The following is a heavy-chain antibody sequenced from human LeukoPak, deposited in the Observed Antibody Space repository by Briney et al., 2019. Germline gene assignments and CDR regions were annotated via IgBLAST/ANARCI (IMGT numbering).Heavy chain of an antibody. V-gene: IGHV4-61*02. Sequence: SETLSLTCTVSGGSISSGSYYWSWIRQPAGKGLEWIGRIYTSGSTNYNPSLKSRVTISVDTSKNQFSLKLSSVTAADTAVYHCGRSLGYYYDSSGQYFDYWGQGTLVTVYS. CDR2: IYTSGST. CDR3: GRSLGYYYDSSGQYFDY. J-gene: IGHJ4*02. CDR1: GGSISSGSYY. D-gene: IGHD3-22*01.